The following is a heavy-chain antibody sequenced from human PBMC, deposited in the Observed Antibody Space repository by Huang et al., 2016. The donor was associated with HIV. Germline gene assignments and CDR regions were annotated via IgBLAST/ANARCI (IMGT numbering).Heavy chain of an antibody. D-gene: IGHD3-22*01. Sequence: EVQLVESGGGLVQPGGSLRLSCAASGFTFSSYWRHWVYQAPGKGLVWVSRINSDGSSSGYADSVKGRFTISRDNAKNTLYLQMNSLRAEDTAVYYCVRDPRIQSWLNYFDYWGQGTLVSVSS. CDR1: GFTFSSYW. V-gene: IGHV3-74*01. J-gene: IGHJ4*02. CDR2: INSDGSSS. CDR3: VRDPRIQSWLNYFDY.